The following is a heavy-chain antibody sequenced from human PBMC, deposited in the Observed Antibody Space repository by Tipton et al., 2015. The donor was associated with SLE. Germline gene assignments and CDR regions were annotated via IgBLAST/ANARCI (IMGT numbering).Heavy chain of an antibody. D-gene: IGHD1-26*01. CDR2: ISGSGGST. CDR3: AKGGRPKNSGSPSDY. CDR1: GFTFSSYA. V-gene: IGHV3-23*01. Sequence: SLRLSCAASGFTFSSYAMSWVRQAPGKGLEWVSAISGSGGSTYYADSVKGRFTISSDNSKNTLYLQMNSLRAEDTAVYYCAKGGRPKNSGSPSDYWGQGTLVTVSS. J-gene: IGHJ4*02.